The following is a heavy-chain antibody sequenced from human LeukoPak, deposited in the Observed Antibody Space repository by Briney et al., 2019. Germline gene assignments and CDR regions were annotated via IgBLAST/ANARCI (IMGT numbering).Heavy chain of an antibody. J-gene: IGHJ4*02. CDR2: IYYSGST. CDR3: ARGGDLGYYFDY. V-gene: IGHV4-59*01. CDR1: GGSISSYY. D-gene: IGHD4-17*01. Sequence: SETLSLTCTVSGGSISSYYWSWIRQPPGKGLEWIGSIYYSGSTNYNRSLKSRVTISADTSKNQFSLKLSSVTAADTAVYYCARGGDLGYYFDYWGQGTLVTVSS.